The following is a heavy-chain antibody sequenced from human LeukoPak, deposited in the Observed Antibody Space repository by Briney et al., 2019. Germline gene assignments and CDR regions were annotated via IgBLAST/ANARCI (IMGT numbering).Heavy chain of an antibody. Sequence: ASVKVSCKASGYTFTGYYMHWVRQAPGQGLEWMGWINPNSGGTNYAQKFQGRVTMTRDTSISTAYMELSRLRSDDTGVYYCARVMQWLVPADWFDPWGQGTLVTVSS. CDR2: INPNSGGT. CDR1: GYTFTGYY. CDR3: ARVMQWLVPADWFDP. J-gene: IGHJ5*02. D-gene: IGHD6-19*01. V-gene: IGHV1-2*02.